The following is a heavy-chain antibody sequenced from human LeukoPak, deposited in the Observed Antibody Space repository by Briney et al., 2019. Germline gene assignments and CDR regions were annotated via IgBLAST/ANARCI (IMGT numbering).Heavy chain of an antibody. Sequence: PGGSLRLSCAASGFTFSNYEMNWVRQAPGKGLEWVSSISSSSSYIYYADSVKGRFTISRDSAKNSLYLQMNSLRAEDTAVYYCARTLAVAGLFDYWGQGTLVTVSS. CDR1: GFTFSNYE. CDR3: ARTLAVAGLFDY. D-gene: IGHD6-19*01. J-gene: IGHJ4*02. V-gene: IGHV3-21*01. CDR2: ISSSSSYI.